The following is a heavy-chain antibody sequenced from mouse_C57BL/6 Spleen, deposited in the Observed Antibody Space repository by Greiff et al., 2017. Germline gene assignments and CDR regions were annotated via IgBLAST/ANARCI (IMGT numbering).Heavy chain of an antibody. J-gene: IGHJ4*01. CDR1: GYTFTDYE. CDR2: IDPETGGT. CDR3: TTGRSRTGYAMDD. Sequence: QVQLKESGAELVRPGASVTLSCKASGYTFTDYEMHWVKQTPVHGLEWIGAIDPETGGTAYNQKFKGKAILTADKSSSTAYMELRSLTSEDSAVYYCTTGRSRTGYAMDDWGQGTSGTVSS. V-gene: IGHV1-15*01. D-gene: IGHD3-1*01.